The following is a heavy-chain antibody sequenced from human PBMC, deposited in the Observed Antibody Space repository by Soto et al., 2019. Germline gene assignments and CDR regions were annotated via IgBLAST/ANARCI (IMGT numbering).Heavy chain of an antibody. Sequence: QVVLQESGPGVVKPSDTLSLTCNVSGASLSRYYWSWIRQPPGKGLEWIGRIYATGDTDYNPSLKSRISMSVDMSKKQFSLTLRSVTAADTAMYYCVRDGTKNLRDRFEPWGRGILVTVSS. CDR2: IYATGDT. CDR1: GASLSRYY. J-gene: IGHJ5*02. D-gene: IGHD1-26*01. V-gene: IGHV4-4*07. CDR3: VRDGTKNLRDRFEP.